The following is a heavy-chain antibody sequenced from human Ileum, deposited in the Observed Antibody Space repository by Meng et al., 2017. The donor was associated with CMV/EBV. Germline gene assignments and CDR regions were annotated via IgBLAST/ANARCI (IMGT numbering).Heavy chain of an antibody. CDR3: AKLCRGGACNWMGP. CDR1: GGSIVNIIPPYT. Sequence: SRPRMVKPWGTLSLTWTSSGGSIVNIIPPYTASFMRQPPREGLEWIGSIDRSGASYNNPPHKSRVNRSVDMSKNDFSLKLYSVTAADTDVYYCAKLCRGGACNWMGPWGLGTLVTVSS. CDR2: IDRSGAS. V-gene: IGHV4-39*07. J-gene: IGHJ5*02. D-gene: IGHD2-8*01.